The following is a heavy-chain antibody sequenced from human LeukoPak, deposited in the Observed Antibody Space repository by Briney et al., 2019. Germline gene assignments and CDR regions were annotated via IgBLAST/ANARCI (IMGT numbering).Heavy chain of an antibody. CDR3: ARDGGQWELLLPAFDI. V-gene: IGHV3-48*04. D-gene: IGHD1-26*01. J-gene: IGHJ3*02. CDR2: ISSRSSTI. CDR1: GFTFSSYG. Sequence: PGGSLRLSCAVSGFTFSSYGMNWVRQAPGKGLEWVSHISSRSSTIYYADSVKGRFTIPRDNAKNSLYLQMNSLRAEDTAVYYCARDGGQWELLLPAFDIWGQGTMVTVSS.